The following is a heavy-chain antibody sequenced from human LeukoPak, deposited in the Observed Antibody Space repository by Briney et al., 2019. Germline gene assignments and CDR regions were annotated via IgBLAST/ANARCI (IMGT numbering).Heavy chain of an antibody. CDR1: GYTLTELS. CDR3: ATNTICSSTSCSDY. V-gene: IGHV1-24*01. J-gene: IGHJ4*02. Sequence: GASVKVSCKVSGYTLTELSMHWVRHAPGKGLEWMGSFDPEDGETIYAQKFQGRVTMTEDTSTDTAYMELSSLRSEDTAVYYCATNTICSSTSCSDYWGQGTLVTVSS. CDR2: FDPEDGET. D-gene: IGHD2-2*01.